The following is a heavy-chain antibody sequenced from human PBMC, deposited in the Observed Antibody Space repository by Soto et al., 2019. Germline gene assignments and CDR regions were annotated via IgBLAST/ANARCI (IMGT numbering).Heavy chain of an antibody. V-gene: IGHV3-64*01. J-gene: IGHJ4*02. CDR2: ISSNGGST. CDR3: ARGDPYCSSTSCYGGWGFDY. D-gene: IGHD2-2*01. CDR1: GFTFSSYA. Sequence: EVQLVESGGGLVQPGGSLRLSCAASGFTFSSYAMHWVRQAPGKGLDYVSAISSNGGSTYYANSVKGRFTISRDNSKTTLYRQMGSLRAEDIAVYYCARGDPYCSSTSCYGGWGFDYWGQGTLVTVSS.